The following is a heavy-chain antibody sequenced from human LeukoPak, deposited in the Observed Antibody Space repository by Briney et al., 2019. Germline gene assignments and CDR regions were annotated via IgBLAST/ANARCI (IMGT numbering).Heavy chain of an antibody. CDR2: ISAYNGNT. V-gene: IGHV1-18*01. J-gene: IGHJ6*03. D-gene: IGHD3-10*01. CDR3: ARRGRGVYSPHYSYYYYMDV. CDR1: GYTFTSYG. Sequence: ASVKVSCKASGYTFTSYGISWVRQAPGQGLEWMGWISAYNGNTSYAQKLQGGVTMTTDTSTSTAYMELRSLRSDATAVYYCARRGRGVYSPHYSYYYYMDVWGKGTTVTVSS.